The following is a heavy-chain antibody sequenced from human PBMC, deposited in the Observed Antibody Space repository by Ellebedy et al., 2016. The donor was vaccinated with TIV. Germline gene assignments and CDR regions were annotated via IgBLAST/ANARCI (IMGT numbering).Heavy chain of an antibody. CDR2: ISLDGSNK. D-gene: IGHD6-19*01. CDR1: GFTFINYA. V-gene: IGHV3-30-3*01. CDR3: ATGYSTDWYYY. J-gene: IGHJ4*02. Sequence: GGSLRLSXAAPGFTFINYAMHWVRQAPGKGLEWVAVISLDGSNKYYADSVKGRFTISRDNSKNTLYLQMNSLRAEDAAVYYCATGYSTDWYYYWGQGTLVTVSS.